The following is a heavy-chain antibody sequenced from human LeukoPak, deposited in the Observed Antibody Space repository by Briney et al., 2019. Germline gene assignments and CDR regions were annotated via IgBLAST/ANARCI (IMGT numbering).Heavy chain of an antibody. Sequence: ASVKVSCKVSGYTLTELSMHWVRQAPGKGLEWMGGFDPEDGETIYAQKFQGRVTMTEDTSTDTAYMELSSLRSEDTAVYYCATGLNRRTWYYYGMDVWGQGTTVTVSS. CDR2: FDPEDGET. CDR1: GYTLTELS. D-gene: IGHD1-14*01. CDR3: ATGLNRRTWYYYGMDV. J-gene: IGHJ6*02. V-gene: IGHV1-24*01.